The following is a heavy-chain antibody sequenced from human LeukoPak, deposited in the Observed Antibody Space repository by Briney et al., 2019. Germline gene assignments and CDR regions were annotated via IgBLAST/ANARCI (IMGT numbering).Heavy chain of an antibody. V-gene: IGHV3-33*08. CDR3: ARDLGQYYDTSDNWFDP. D-gene: IGHD3-22*01. Sequence: GRSLRLSCAASGFTFSSYGMHWVRQAPGKGLEWVAFIRYDGSNKYYADSVKGRFTISRDNAKNTLNLQMNSLRAEDTAVYYCARDLGQYYDTSDNWFDPWGQGTLVTVSS. J-gene: IGHJ5*02. CDR1: GFTFSSYG. CDR2: IRYDGSNK.